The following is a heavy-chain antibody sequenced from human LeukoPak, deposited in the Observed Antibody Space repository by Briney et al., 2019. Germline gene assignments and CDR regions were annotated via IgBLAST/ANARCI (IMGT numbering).Heavy chain of an antibody. D-gene: IGHD1-1*01. V-gene: IGHV4-39*01. CDR3: ARSLQTETHFDH. CDR1: GGSISSIVHF. J-gene: IGHJ4*02. CDR2: IYHTGTT. Sequence: SETLSLTCSVSGGSISSIVHFWDWIRQSPGKGLEWVGTIYHTGTTFYNPSLKSRVTISVDTSRSLFSLRLTSVTAADTAIYFCARSLQTETHFDHWGQGTLVTVSP.